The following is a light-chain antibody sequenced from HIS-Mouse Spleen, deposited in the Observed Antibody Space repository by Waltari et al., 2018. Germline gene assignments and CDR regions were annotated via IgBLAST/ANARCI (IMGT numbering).Light chain of an antibody. Sequence: QSVLTQPPSASGTPGQRVTISCSGSSSNIGSNTVNWYQQLPGTAPKLLIYSNKQRPSVVPDRFSGSKSGTSASLAISVLQSEDEADYYCAAWDDSLNGWVFGGGTKLTVL. CDR2: SNK. CDR3: AAWDDSLNGWV. CDR1: SSNIGSNT. J-gene: IGLJ3*02. V-gene: IGLV1-44*01.